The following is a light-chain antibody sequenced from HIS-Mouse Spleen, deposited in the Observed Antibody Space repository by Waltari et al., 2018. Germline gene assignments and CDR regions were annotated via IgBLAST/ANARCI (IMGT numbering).Light chain of an antibody. Sequence: QSVLTQPPSASATPGQRATISCSGSSSNIGSNTVNWYQQLPGTAPKLLIYSNNQRPSGVPDRFSGSKSGTSASLAISGLQSEDEADYYCAAWDDSLNGWVFGGGTKLTVL. J-gene: IGLJ3*02. CDR2: SNN. CDR1: SSNIGSNT. V-gene: IGLV1-44*01. CDR3: AAWDDSLNGWV.